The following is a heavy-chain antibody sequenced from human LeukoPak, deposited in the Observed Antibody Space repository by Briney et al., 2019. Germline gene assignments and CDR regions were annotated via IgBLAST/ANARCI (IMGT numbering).Heavy chain of an antibody. CDR2: INHSGST. CDR1: GFTFTTYS. J-gene: IGHJ4*02. CDR3: AREMRLGYSLDY. D-gene: IGHD5-18*01. Sequence: GSLRLSCEASGFTFTTYSMTCIRQPPGKGLEWIGEINHSGSTNYNPSLKSRVTISVDTSKNQFSLKLSSVTAADTAVYYCAREMRLGYSLDYWGQGTLVTVSS. V-gene: IGHV4-34*01.